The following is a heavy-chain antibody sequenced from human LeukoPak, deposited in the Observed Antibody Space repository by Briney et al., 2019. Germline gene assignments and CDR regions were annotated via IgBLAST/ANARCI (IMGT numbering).Heavy chain of an antibody. Sequence: GGSLRLSCAASGFTFSSSAMNWVRQAPGKGLEWVSAMSGSGYYTYYVESVKGRFTISRDNSKNTLYLHMNSLRADDTAVYYCAKMEGQRLYDYCMDVWGRGTTVTVSS. D-gene: IGHD3-3*01. J-gene: IGHJ6*03. CDR3: AKMEGQRLYDYCMDV. V-gene: IGHV3-23*01. CDR2: MSGSGYYT. CDR1: GFTFSSSA.